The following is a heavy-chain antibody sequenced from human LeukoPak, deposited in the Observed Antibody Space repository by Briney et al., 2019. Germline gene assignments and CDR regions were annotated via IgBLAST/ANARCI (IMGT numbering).Heavy chain of an antibody. CDR3: ARDMTTVTPYYYYGMDV. V-gene: IGHV4-59*01. CDR2: IYYSGST. J-gene: IGHJ6*02. CDR1: GGSISAYY. D-gene: IGHD4-17*01. Sequence: SETLSLTCTVSGGSISAYYWNWIRQPPGKGLEWIGYIYYSGSTRYNPSLKSRVTISVDTFKNQFSLKLRSVTAADTAVYFCARDMTTVTPYYYYGMDVWGQGTTVTVSS.